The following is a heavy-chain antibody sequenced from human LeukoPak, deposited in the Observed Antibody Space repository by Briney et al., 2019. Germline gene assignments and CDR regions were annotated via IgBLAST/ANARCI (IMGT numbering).Heavy chain of an antibody. J-gene: IGHJ6*04. V-gene: IGHV3-30*04. CDR1: GFTFSSYA. D-gene: IGHD3-10*02. CDR2: ISYGGSNK. Sequence: GGSLRLSCAASGFTFSSYAMHWVRQAPGKGLEWVAVISYGGSNKYYADSVKGRFTISRDNAKNSLYLQMNSLRAEDTAVYYCAELGITMIGGVWGKGTTVTISS. CDR3: AELGITMIGGV.